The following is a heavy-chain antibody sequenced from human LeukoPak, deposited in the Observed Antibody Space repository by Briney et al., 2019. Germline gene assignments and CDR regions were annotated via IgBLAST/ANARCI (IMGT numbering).Heavy chain of an antibody. V-gene: IGHV1-24*01. CDR1: GYTLTELS. J-gene: IGHJ5*02. CDR2: FDPEDGET. D-gene: IGHD6-13*01. Sequence: ASVKVSCKVSGYTLTELSMHWVRQAPGKGLERMGGFDPEDGETIYAQKFQGRVTMTEDTSTDTAYMELSSLRSEDTAVYYCATDLIAAAGTMLDPWGQGTLVTVSS. CDR3: ATDLIAAAGTMLDP.